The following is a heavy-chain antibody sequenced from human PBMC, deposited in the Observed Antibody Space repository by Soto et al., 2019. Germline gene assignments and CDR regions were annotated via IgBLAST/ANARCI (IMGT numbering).Heavy chain of an antibody. J-gene: IGHJ4*02. CDR2: ISPYSGYT. CDR1: GYSFMKYG. D-gene: IGHD2-2*01. CDR3: AREGSVLVPAAEPSRFDA. Sequence: ASVKVSCKGFGYSFMKYGINWVRQAPGQGLEWVGWISPYSGYTHSAQKFHARLTLTRDTAASTANMELRILRSADTALYYCAREGSVLVPAAEPSRFDAWGQGTLGTVSS. V-gene: IGHV1-18*01.